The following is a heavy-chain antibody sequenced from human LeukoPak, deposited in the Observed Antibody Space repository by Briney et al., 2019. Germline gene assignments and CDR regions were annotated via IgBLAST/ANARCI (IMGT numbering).Heavy chain of an antibody. CDR1: GGSIGSDS. J-gene: IGHJ5*02. Sequence: SETLSLTCSVSGGSIGSDSWNWIRRAPGKRLEWIGNIHYSGSTNYNPSLQRRVTISIDTAKNQFSLRLTSVTAADSAVYYCVRGANLWGQGILVTVSS. V-gene: IGHV4-59*01. CDR2: IHYSGST. D-gene: IGHD5-12*01. CDR3: VRGANL.